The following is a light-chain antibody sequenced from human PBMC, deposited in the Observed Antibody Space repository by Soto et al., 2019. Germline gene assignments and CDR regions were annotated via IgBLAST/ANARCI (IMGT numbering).Light chain of an antibody. V-gene: IGKV3-20*01. Sequence: EIVLTQAPGTLALSPGERRTLSCRASQSVSSSYLAWYQRKHGQAPRXXIYGASSRATGIPDRFSGSVSGTDVTLNISRLEPEDVAVYDGQQYGSSPITFGQGTRLEIK. CDR3: QQYGSSPIT. CDR1: QSVSSSY. J-gene: IGKJ5*01. CDR2: GAS.